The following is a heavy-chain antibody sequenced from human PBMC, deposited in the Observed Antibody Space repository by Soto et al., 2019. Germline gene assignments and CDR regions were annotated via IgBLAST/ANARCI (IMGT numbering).Heavy chain of an antibody. CDR2: IIPILGIA. J-gene: IGHJ4*02. D-gene: IGHD6-13*01. Sequence: QVQLVQSGAEVKKPGSSVKVSCKASGGTFSSYTISWVRQAPGQGLEWMGRIIPILGIANYAQKFQSRVTITADKSTSTAYMELSSLRSEDTAVYYCASSSSWFADYYFDYWGQGTLVTVSS. V-gene: IGHV1-69*02. CDR3: ASSSSWFADYYFDY. CDR1: GGTFSSYT.